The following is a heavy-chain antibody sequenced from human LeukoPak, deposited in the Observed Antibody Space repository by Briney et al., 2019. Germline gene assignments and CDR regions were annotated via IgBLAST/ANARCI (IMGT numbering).Heavy chain of an antibody. CDR2: ISGSGGST. CDR1: GFTFSNYA. D-gene: IGHD3-22*01. CDR3: AKRSNYDSSGYYYFDY. V-gene: IGHV3-23*01. J-gene: IGHJ4*02. Sequence: GGFLRLSCTASGFTFSNYAMSWVRQAPGKGLEWVSAISGSGGSTYYADSVKGRFTISRDNSKNTLYLQMNSLRAEDTAVYYCAKRSNYDSSGYYYFDYWGQGTLVTVSS.